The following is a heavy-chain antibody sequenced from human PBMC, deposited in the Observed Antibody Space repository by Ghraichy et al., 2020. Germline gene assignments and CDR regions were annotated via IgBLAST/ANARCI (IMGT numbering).Heavy chain of an antibody. CDR3: ARDRSSSSWYPYYHYGMDV. J-gene: IGHJ6*02. CDR1: GGTFSSYA. V-gene: IGHV1-69*04. CDR2: IIPILGIA. Sequence: SVKVSCKASGGTFSSYAISWVRQAPGQGLEWMGRIIPILGIANYAQKFQGRVTITADKSTSTAYMELSSLRSEDTAVYYCARDRSSSSWYPYYHYGMDVWGQGTTVTVSS. D-gene: IGHD6-13*01.